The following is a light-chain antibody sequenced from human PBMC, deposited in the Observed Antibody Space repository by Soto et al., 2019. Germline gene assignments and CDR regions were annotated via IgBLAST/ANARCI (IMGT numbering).Light chain of an antibody. J-gene: IGKJ2*01. CDR1: QSVSSN. CDR2: VAS. Sequence: EIVMTQSPATLSVSPGETATLSCRASQSVSSNLAWYQQKPGQAPRLLIYVASTRATGIPARFTGSGSGTEFTLTISSLQSVDFAVYYCQQYINWPRTFGQGTKLEIK. CDR3: QQYINWPRT. V-gene: IGKV3-15*01.